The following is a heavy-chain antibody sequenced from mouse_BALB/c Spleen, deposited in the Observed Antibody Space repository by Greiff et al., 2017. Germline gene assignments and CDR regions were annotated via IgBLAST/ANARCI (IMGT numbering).Heavy chain of an antibody. V-gene: IGHV5-17*02. CDR1: GFTFSSFG. CDR2: ISSGSSTI. J-gene: IGHJ4*01. CDR3: AGVGYAMDY. Sequence: EVMLVESGGGLVQPGGSRKLSCAASGFTFSSFGMHWVRQAPEKGLEWVAYISSGSSTIYYADTVKGRFTISRDNPKNTLFLQMTSLRSEDTAMYYCAGVGYAMDYWGQGTSVTVSS.